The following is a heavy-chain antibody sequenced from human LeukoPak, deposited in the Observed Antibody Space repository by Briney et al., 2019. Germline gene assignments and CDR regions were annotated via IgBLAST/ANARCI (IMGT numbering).Heavy chain of an antibody. J-gene: IGHJ6*02. V-gene: IGHV1-69*01. D-gene: IGHD2-2*01. Sequence: GSSVKVSCKASGGTFSSYAISWVRQAPGQGLEWMGGIIPIFGTANYAQKFQGRVTITADESTSTAYMELSSLRSEDTAVYYCARDQLPHEVDYYYYGMDVWGQGTTVTVS. CDR3: ARDQLPHEVDYYYYGMDV. CDR1: GGTFSSYA. CDR2: IIPIFGTA.